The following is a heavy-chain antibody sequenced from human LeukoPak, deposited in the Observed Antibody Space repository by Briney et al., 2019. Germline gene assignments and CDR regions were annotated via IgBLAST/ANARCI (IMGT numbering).Heavy chain of an antibody. D-gene: IGHD4-11*01. CDR3: ARKVTVAMDLDY. Sequence: PGGSLRLSCAASGFTFKSYGMTWVRQVPGKGLEWVSSITGAGSSTKYADSVSGRLTISRDNSKNTLSLQMTGLRAEDTAVYYCARKVTVAMDLDYWGQGTLVTVSS. CDR2: ITGAGSST. V-gene: IGHV3-23*01. CDR1: GFTFKSYG. J-gene: IGHJ4*02.